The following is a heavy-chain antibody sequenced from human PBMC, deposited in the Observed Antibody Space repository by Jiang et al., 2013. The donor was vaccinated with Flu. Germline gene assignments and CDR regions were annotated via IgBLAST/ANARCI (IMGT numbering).Heavy chain of an antibody. CDR2: ISYDGSNK. V-gene: IGHV3-30-3*01. Sequence: LESGGGVVQPGRSLRLSCAASGFTFSSYAMHWVRQAPGKGLEWVAVISYDGSNKYYADSVKGRFTISRDNSKNTVYLQMNSLRAEDTAVYYCARDSYDSSNYYYYDYWGQGTLVTVSS. CDR1: GFTFSSYA. J-gene: IGHJ4*02. CDR3: ARDSYDSSNYYYYDY. D-gene: IGHD3-22*01.